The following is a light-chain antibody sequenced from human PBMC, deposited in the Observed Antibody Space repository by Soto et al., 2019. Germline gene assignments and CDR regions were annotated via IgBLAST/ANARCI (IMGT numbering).Light chain of an antibody. V-gene: IGKV3-20*01. CDR1: QSVTSNY. Sequence: EIVMTQSPATLSVSPGERATLSCRASQSVTSNYLAWYQQKPGKAPRLLIHGISNRATGVPDRFSGSGSGTDFTLTISRLEPEDFAVYYCQQHGSSPQTFGQGTKVDIK. CDR3: QQHGSSPQT. CDR2: GIS. J-gene: IGKJ1*01.